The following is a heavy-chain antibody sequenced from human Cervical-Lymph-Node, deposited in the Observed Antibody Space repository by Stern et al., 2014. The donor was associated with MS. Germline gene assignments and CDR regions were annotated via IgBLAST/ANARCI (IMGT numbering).Heavy chain of an antibody. CDR2: VYYNGST. CDR1: CGSIRTFS. CDR3: ARHSVGVKDFDS. D-gene: IGHD4-23*01. Sequence: LQLQESGPGLVKPSETLSLTCTVSCGSIRTFSWSWIRQPPGRVLEWIGCVYYNGSTTHNPSLKSRVTMSVDTSKSQLSLRLHSVTAADTAVYYCARHSVGVKDFDSWGQGTLVTVSS. V-gene: IGHV4-59*01. J-gene: IGHJ4*02.